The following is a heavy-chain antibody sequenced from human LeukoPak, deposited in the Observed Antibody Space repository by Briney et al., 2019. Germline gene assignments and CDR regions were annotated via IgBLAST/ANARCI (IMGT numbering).Heavy chain of an antibody. V-gene: IGHV3-11*04. CDR3: ARGLRKLWLRARVDDYFDY. Sequence: GGSLRLSCAASGFTFSDYYMSWIRQAPGKGLEWVSYISSSGSTIYYADSVKGRFTISRDNAKNSLYLQMNSLRAEDTAVYYCARGLRKLWLRARVDDYFDYWGQGTLVTVSS. CDR1: GFTFSDYY. J-gene: IGHJ4*02. D-gene: IGHD5-12*01. CDR2: ISSSGSTI.